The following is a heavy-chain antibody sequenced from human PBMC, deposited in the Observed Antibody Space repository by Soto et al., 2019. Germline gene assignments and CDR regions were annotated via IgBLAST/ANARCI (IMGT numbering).Heavy chain of an antibody. V-gene: IGHV3-15*07. J-gene: IGHJ4*01. CDR1: GFTFSNAW. Sequence: EVHLVESGGGLVKPGGSLRLSCAASGFTFSNAWINWVRQAPGKGLEWVGSVKSKTHVRTTDFAAPVKGRFAISRDESKNVVYLEMNSLKTEATAIYYCTTDSYITSIIVRFDYWGHGTLVTVSS. CDR3: TTDSYITSIIVRFDY. CDR2: VKSKTHVRTT. D-gene: IGHD3-22*01.